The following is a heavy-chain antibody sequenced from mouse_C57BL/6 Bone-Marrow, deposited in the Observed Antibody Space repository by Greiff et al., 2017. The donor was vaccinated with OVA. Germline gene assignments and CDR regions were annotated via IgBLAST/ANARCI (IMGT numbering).Heavy chain of an antibody. CDR2: INPNNGGT. J-gene: IGHJ3*01. CDR1: GYTFTDYN. D-gene: IGHD1-1*01. Sequence: VQLQQSGPELVKPGASVKIPCKASGYTFTDYNMDWVKQSHGKSLEWIGDINPNNGGTIYNQKFKGKATLTVDKSSNTAYLQLSSLTSEDTAVYYCARRYGSSWFAYWGQGTLVTVSA. V-gene: IGHV1-18*01. CDR3: ARRYGSSWFAY.